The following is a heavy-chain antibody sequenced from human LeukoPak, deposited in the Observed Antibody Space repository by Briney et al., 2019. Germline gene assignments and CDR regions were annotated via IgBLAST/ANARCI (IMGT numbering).Heavy chain of an antibody. CDR1: GCTFTNHW. V-gene: IGHV3-7*01. Sequence: GGSLRLSCAASGCTFTNHWMSWVRQAPGKGLEWGANINQDGSEKFYVDSVKGRFTISRDNAKNSLYLQMNSLRAEDTVVYYCAEGTTAWGQGTLVTVSS. J-gene: IGHJ5*02. CDR3: AEGTTA. D-gene: IGHD2/OR15-2a*01. CDR2: INQDGSEK.